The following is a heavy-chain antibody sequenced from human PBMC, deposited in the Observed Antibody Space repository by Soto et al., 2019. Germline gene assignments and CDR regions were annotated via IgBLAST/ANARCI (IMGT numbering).Heavy chain of an antibody. D-gene: IGHD6-19*01. CDR1: GFTFSSYG. V-gene: IGHV3-30*18. CDR3: AKDQWGDSSGWYKISYYYYYGMEV. Sequence: QVQLVESGGGVVQPGRSLRLSCAASGFTFSSYGMHWVRQAPGKGLEWVAVISYDGSNKYYADSVKGRFTISRDNSKNTLYLQMNSLRAEDTAVYYCAKDQWGDSSGWYKISYYYYYGMEVWGQGTTVTVSS. J-gene: IGHJ6*02. CDR2: ISYDGSNK.